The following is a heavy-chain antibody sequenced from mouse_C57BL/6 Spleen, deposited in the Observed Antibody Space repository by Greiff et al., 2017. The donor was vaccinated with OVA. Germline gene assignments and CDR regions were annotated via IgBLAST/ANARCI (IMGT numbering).Heavy chain of an antibody. V-gene: IGHV1-58*01. CDR3: ARGANWDLYYFDY. CDR2: IYIGNGYT. D-gene: IGHD4-1*01. Sequence: FQLQQPGAELVSPGSSVKLPCKTSGYTFPGYGINWVKLRLGPGLAWIGSIYIGNGYTEYNEKFKGQATLTSDTSSSTAYMQLSSLTSEDSASYFCARGANWDLYYFDYWGQGTTLTVSS. CDR1: GYTFPGYG. J-gene: IGHJ2*01.